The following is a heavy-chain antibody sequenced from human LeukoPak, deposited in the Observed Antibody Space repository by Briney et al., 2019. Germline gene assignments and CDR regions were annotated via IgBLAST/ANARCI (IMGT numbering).Heavy chain of an antibody. J-gene: IGHJ4*02. Sequence: SETLSLMCSVSGGSINSYWWSWVRQPAGKGLEFIGRIYTTGRANYNPSLKSRVSMSVDTSKNKFSLELRSVTAADTAVYFCARAGYTISSYRFDFCGQGALVTVSS. D-gene: IGHD3-16*02. CDR1: GGSINSYW. CDR3: ARAGYTISSYRFDF. CDR2: IYTTGRA. V-gene: IGHV4-4*07.